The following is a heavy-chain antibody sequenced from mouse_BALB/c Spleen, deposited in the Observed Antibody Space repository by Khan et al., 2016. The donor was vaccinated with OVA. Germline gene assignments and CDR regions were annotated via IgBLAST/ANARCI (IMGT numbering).Heavy chain of an antibody. CDR3: TRPSYYGNPWFTY. D-gene: IGHD2-10*01. CDR1: GFAFNSYD. Sequence: EVKLVESGGGLVKPGGSLKLSCEVSGFAFNSYDMSWVRQTPEKRLEWVATISSTGTYTYYPDSVKGRFTISRDNARNTPYLQMSSLRSEDTAMFSCTRPSYYGNPWFTYWGQGTLVTVSA. CDR2: ISSTGTYT. J-gene: IGHJ3*01. V-gene: IGHV5-9*02.